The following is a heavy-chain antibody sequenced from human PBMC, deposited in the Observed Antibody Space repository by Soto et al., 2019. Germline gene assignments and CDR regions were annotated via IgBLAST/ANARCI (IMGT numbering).Heavy chain of an antibody. Sequence: ASVKVSCKASGYTFTGYYMHWVRQAPGQGLEWMGWINPNSGGTNYAQKFQGWVTMTRDTSISTAYMELSRLRSDDTAVYYCARARITRGRGVYYYYYGMDGWGQGTKVTV. J-gene: IGHJ6*02. CDR2: INPNSGGT. V-gene: IGHV1-2*04. D-gene: IGHD3-10*01. CDR3: ARARITRGRGVYYYYYGMDG. CDR1: GYTFTGYY.